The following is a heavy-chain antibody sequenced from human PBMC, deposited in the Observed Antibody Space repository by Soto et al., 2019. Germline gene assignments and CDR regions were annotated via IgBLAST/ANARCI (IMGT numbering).Heavy chain of an antibody. Sequence: EVQLLESGGGLVQPGGSLRLSCAASGFTFSSYAMSWVRQAPGKGLEWVSAISGSGGTTYYADSVKGRFTISRDNSKNTLYLQMNTLRAEDTAVYYCARVCLPILSCYYYFDYWGQGNLVTVSS. J-gene: IGHJ4*02. CDR3: ARVCLPILSCYYYFDY. D-gene: IGHD3-9*01. CDR1: GFTFSSYA. CDR2: ISGSGGTT. V-gene: IGHV3-23*01.